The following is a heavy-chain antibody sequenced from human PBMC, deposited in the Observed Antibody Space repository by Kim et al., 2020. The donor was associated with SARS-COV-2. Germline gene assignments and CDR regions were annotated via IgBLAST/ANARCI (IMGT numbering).Heavy chain of an antibody. J-gene: IGHJ4*02. V-gene: IGHV3-23*01. Sequence: KGRFTNSRDNSKNPLYLQLNSLRAEDTAVYYCAKVVVVVVAATPYYFDYWGQGTLVTVSS. D-gene: IGHD2-15*01. CDR3: AKVVVVVVAATPYYFDY.